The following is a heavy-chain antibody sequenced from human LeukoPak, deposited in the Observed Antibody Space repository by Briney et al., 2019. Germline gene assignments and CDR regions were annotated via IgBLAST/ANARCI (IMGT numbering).Heavy chain of an antibody. CDR2: ISERGGT. J-gene: IGHJ4*02. D-gene: IGHD2-15*01. CDR1: GYTFTDYY. V-gene: IGHV1-2*02. Sequence: ASVKVSCKASGYTFTDYYMIWVRQAPGQGLEWLGWISERGGTYYAQKFQGRVTMTRDTSIRTAYMELSRLTSDDTAVYYCARSRSVAATLYYFDYWGQGTLVTVSS. CDR3: ARSRSVAATLYYFDY.